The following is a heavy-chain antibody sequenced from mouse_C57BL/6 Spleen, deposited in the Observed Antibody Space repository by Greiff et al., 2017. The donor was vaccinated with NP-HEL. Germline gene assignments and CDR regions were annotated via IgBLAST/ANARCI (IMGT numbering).Heavy chain of an antibody. CDR3: ARLAGDDYFDY. Sequence: DVKLVESGGDLVKPGGSLKLSCAASGFTFSSYGMSWVRQTPDKRLEWVATISSGGSYTYYPDSVKGRFTISRDNAKNTLYLQMSSLKSEDTAMYYCARLAGDDYFDYWGQGTTLTVSS. D-gene: IGHD3-3*01. V-gene: IGHV5-6*02. CDR2: ISSGGSYT. J-gene: IGHJ2*01. CDR1: GFTFSSYG.